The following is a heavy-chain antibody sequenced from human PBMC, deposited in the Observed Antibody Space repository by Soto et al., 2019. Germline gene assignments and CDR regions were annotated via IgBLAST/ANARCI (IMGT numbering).Heavy chain of an antibody. J-gene: IGHJ6*02. Sequence: SVKVSCKASGFTFTSSAVQWVRQARGQRLEWIGWIVVGSGNTNYAQKFQERVTITRDMSTSTAYMELSSLRSEDTAVYYCAADRKTYYYRSRHYQYSIDVCGQGIQVTVSS. CDR3: AADRKTYYYRSRHYQYSIDV. CDR2: IVVGSGNT. CDR1: GFTFTSSA. V-gene: IGHV1-58*01. D-gene: IGHD3-22*01.